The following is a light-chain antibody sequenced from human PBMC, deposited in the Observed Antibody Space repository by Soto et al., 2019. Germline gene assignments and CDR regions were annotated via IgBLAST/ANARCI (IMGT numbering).Light chain of an antibody. CDR2: DAS. J-gene: IGKJ1*01. CDR3: QQYGDRPRT. Sequence: ENVLTQSPGTLSLSLGERASLSCRASQDIGSAVAWYHQRSGQAPRLLIFDASIRVPTTPARFSGSVSGTEFTLTISSLESEDFAVYFCQQYGDRPRTFGQGTKVDIK. V-gene: IGKV3-15*01. CDR1: QDIGSA.